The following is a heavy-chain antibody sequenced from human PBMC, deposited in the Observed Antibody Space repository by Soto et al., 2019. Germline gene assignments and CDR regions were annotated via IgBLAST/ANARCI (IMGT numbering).Heavy chain of an antibody. Sequence: ASLTVSCKASGYTFTGYDISWVRQAPGQGLEGMGWISAYNGNTNYAQKLQGIVTMTTDTSTSTAYMELRSLRSDDTAVYYCAGTYYYDSSGFYYYYGMDVWGQGTTVTV. CDR1: GYTFTGYD. J-gene: IGHJ6*02. D-gene: IGHD3-22*01. CDR2: ISAYNGNT. V-gene: IGHV1-18*01. CDR3: AGTYYYDSSGFYYYYGMDV.